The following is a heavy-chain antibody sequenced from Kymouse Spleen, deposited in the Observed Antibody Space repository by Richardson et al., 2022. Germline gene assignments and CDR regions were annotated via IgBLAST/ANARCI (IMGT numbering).Heavy chain of an antibody. CDR3: ARQYYDILTGYYDYFDY. D-gene: IGHD3-9*01. Sequence: QVQLQQWGAGLLKPSETLSLTCAVYGGSFSGYYWSWIRQPPGKGLEWIGEINHSGSTNYNPSLKSRVTISVDTSKNQFSLKLSSVTAADTAVYYCARQYYDILTGYYDYFDYWGQGTLVTVSS. V-gene: IGHV4-34*01. CDR2: INHSGST. CDR1: GGSFSGYY. J-gene: IGHJ4*02.